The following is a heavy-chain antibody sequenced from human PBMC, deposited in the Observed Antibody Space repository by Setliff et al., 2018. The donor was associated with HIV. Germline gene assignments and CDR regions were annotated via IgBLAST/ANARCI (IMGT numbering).Heavy chain of an antibody. V-gene: IGHV4-61*09. CDR2: IYTSGST. Sequence: SETLSLTCTVSGGSISSGGYYWSWIRQPAGKGLEWIGHIYTSGSTKYNPSLKGRVTISVDTSKNQFSLKLTSVTAADTAVYYCARYSTLTTNFDYWGQGTLVTVSS. CDR1: GGSISSGGYY. J-gene: IGHJ4*02. D-gene: IGHD4-17*01. CDR3: ARYSTLTTNFDY.